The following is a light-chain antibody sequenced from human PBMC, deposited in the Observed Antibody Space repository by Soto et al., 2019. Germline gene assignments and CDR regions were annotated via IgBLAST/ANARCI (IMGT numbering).Light chain of an antibody. Sequence: EIVMTQSPATLSVSPGERATLSCRASQSVSSNLAWYQQKPGQAPRLLIYGASNRATGIPARFSGSGSGTDFTLTISSLESEDFAVYYCQQRSNFITFGQGTRLEI. V-gene: IGKV3-11*01. J-gene: IGKJ5*01. CDR3: QQRSNFIT. CDR2: GAS. CDR1: QSVSSN.